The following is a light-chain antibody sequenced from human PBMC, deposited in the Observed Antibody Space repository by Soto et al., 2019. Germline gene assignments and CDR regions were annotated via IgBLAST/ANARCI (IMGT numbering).Light chain of an antibody. CDR3: HQYGTSPRA. V-gene: IGKV3-20*01. J-gene: IGKJ1*01. Sequence: EVVLTQSPGTLSLSPRERATLSCRASQSVSKYLAWYQQKPGQAPSLLIFGASSRATGIPDRFSGSGSGTDFTLTISRLEPEDFAVYFCHQYGTSPRAFGRGTKVEFK. CDR1: QSVSKY. CDR2: GAS.